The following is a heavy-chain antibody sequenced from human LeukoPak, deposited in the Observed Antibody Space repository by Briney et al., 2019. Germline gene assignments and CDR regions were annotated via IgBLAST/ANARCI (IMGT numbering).Heavy chain of an antibody. CDR2: IKEDGGEK. Sequence: TGGSLRLSCAASGFTFSSSWMSWVRQAPGKGLAWVANIKEDGGEKYYVDSVKGRFTVSRDNAKNSLYLHVNSLRAEDTAVYYCARRLPLLAFDIWGQGTMVTVSS. CDR1: GFTFSSSW. J-gene: IGHJ3*02. CDR3: ARRLPLLAFDI. D-gene: IGHD2-15*01. V-gene: IGHV3-7*01.